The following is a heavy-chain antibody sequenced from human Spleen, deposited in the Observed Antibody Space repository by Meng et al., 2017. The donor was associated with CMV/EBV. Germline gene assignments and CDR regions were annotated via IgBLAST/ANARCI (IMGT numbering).Heavy chain of an antibody. D-gene: IGHD4-11*01. V-gene: IGHV3-23*01. Sequence: GESLKISCAASGFTVSSNYMSWVRQAPGKGLEWVSAISGSGGSTYYADSVKGRFTISRDNSKNPLYLQMNSLRAEDTAVYYCAIDRYSNYPSPYYWGQGTPVTVSS. CDR2: ISGSGGST. CDR3: AIDRYSNYPSPYY. CDR1: GFTVSSNY. J-gene: IGHJ4*02.